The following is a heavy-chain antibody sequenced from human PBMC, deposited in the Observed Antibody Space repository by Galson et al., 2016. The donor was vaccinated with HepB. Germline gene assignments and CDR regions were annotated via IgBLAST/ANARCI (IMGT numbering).Heavy chain of an antibody. CDR3: AKNLRKWLQSYFDF. CDR2: ISNSGRTN. Sequence: SLRLSCAASGFTFSDYYMSWIRQAPGKGLEWVSYISNSGRTNYYTDSVKGRFTISRDNAKNSVYLQMNSLRAEDTAVYYCAKNLRKWLQSYFDFWGRGTLVSVSS. D-gene: IGHD5-24*01. J-gene: IGHJ4*02. CDR1: GFTFSDYY. V-gene: IGHV3-11*01.